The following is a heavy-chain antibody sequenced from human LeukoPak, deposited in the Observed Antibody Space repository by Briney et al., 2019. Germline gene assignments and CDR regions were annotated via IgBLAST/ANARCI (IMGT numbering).Heavy chain of an antibody. D-gene: IGHD7-27*01. J-gene: IGHJ4*02. CDR2: INSDGSTT. CDR3: ASPLTGDGDY. Sequence: GGSLRLSRAASGFTFSNYWMHWVRQAPGKGLVWVSCINSDGSTTNYANSVKGRFTISRDNAKNTLYLQMNSLRAEDTAVYYCASPLTGDGDYWGQGILVTVSS. V-gene: IGHV3-74*01. CDR1: GFTFSNYW.